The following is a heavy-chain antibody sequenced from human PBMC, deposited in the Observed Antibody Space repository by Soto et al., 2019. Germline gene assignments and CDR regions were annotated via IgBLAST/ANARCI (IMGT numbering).Heavy chain of an antibody. CDR1: GFTFSSYG. D-gene: IGHD3-16*01. V-gene: IGHV3-30*18. CDR2: ISYDGSYK. J-gene: IGHJ4*02. CDR3: AKWNGGFDY. Sequence: QVQLVESGGGVVQPGRSLRLSCAASGFTFSSYGMHWVRQAPGKGLEWVAVISYDGSYKYYADSVKGRFTISRDNSKNALYLQMNSLRAEDTAVYYCAKWNGGFDYWGQGTLVTVSS.